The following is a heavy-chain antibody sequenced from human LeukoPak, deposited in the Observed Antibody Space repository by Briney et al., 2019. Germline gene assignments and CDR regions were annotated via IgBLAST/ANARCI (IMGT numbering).Heavy chain of an antibody. Sequence: GGSLRLSCAASGFTFSNDGMHWVRQTPGKGLEWVAFTRYDESKTFYGDSVRGRFTISRDNSKNTLYLQMNSLTTDDSAVYYCAKARYSGSPALDFWGQGALVTVSS. CDR1: GFTFSNDG. CDR3: AKARYSGSPALDF. D-gene: IGHD1-26*01. CDR2: TRYDESKT. J-gene: IGHJ4*02. V-gene: IGHV3-30*02.